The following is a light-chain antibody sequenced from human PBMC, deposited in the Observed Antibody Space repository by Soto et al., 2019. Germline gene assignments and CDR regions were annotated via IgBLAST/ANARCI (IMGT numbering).Light chain of an antibody. V-gene: IGKV3-20*01. CDR1: KSVGNSY. CDR3: QQCGTSPWT. Sequence: GSAQSPGTLSFPPRERAPLSCRPRKSVGNSYLDWYLQKPGQAPQVLIYGGSSRASGIPDRFSGSGSGTDFTLTISRVEAEDVGVYYCQQCGTSPWTFGGGTKVDNK. J-gene: IGKJ4*02. CDR2: GGS.